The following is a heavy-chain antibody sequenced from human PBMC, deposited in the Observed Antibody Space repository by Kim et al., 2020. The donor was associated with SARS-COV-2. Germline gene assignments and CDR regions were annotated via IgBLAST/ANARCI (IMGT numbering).Heavy chain of an antibody. CDR3: ARLQYYYGMDV. V-gene: IGHV4-34*01. CDR2: INHSGST. D-gene: IGHD4-4*01. Sequence: SETLSLTCAVYGGSFSGYYWSWIRQPPGKGLEWIGEINHSGSTNYNPSLKSRVTISVDTSKNQFSLKLSSVTAADTAVYYLARLQYYYGMDVWGQGTTV. J-gene: IGHJ6*02. CDR1: GGSFSGYY.